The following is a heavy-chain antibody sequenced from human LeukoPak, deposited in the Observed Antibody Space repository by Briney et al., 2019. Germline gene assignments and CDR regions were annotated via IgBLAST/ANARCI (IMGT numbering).Heavy chain of an antibody. CDR1: GGSISSYY. CDR2: IYYSGST. Sequence: SETLSLTCTVSGGSISSYYWSWIRQPPGKGLEWIGYIYYSGSTNYNPSLKSRVTISVDTSKNQFSLKLSSVTAADTAVYYCARDGEQLVPRYYFDYWGQGTLVTVSS. J-gene: IGHJ4*02. D-gene: IGHD6-13*01. V-gene: IGHV4-59*01. CDR3: ARDGEQLVPRYYFDY.